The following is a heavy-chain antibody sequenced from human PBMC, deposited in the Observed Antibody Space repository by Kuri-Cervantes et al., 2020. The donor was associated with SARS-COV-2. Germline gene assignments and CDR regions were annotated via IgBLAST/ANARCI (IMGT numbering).Heavy chain of an antibody. D-gene: IGHD3-22*01. CDR3: ARDRSSSGYSDY. CDR2: IYYSGST. Sequence: SETLSLTCTVSGGSISSGDYYWSWIRQPPGKGLEWIGYIYYSGSTYYNPSLKSRVTISLDTSKNQFSLKLSSVTAADTAVYYCARDRSSSGYSDYWGQGTLVTVSS. CDR1: GGSISSGDYY. V-gene: IGHV4-30-4*01. J-gene: IGHJ4*02.